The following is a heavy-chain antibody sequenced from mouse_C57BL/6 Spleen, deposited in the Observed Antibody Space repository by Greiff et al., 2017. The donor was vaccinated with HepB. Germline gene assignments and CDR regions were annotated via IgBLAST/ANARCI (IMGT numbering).Heavy chain of an antibody. J-gene: IGHJ2*01. D-gene: IGHD1-1*01. V-gene: IGHV7-3*01. CDR2: IRNKANGYTT. CDR3: ARYIRGFDY. Sequence: EVKLVESGGGLVQPGGSLSLSCAASGFTFTDYYMSWVRQPPGKALEWLGFIRNKANGYTTEYSASVKGRFTISRDNSQSILYLQRNALRAEDSATYYCARYIRGFDYWGQGTTLTVSS. CDR1: GFTFTDYY.